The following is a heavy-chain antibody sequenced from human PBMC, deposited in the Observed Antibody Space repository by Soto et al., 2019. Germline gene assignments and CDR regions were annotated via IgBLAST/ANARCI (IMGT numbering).Heavy chain of an antibody. CDR1: GFTFSTHG. CDR3: AKDLSGARWYYDALDV. D-gene: IGHD2-15*01. J-gene: IGHJ6*02. Sequence: LRLCCEVSGFTFSTHGMHWVRQAPGKGLEWVAGTSYDGTNKYYARSVQGRFTISRENSMKTLYLQMNSLRTEDTAVYYCAKDLSGARWYYDALDVWGQGTTVTVS. V-gene: IGHV3-30*18. CDR2: TSYDGTNK.